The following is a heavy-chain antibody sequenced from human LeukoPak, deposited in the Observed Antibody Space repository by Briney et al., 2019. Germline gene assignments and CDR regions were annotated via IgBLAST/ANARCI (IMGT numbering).Heavy chain of an antibody. J-gene: IGHJ4*02. V-gene: IGHV3-7*04. CDR1: GFTLSTYW. CDR2: IKQDGSEK. Sequence: GGSLRLSCAASGFTLSTYWMSWVRQAPGKGLEWVANIKQDGSEKNYVDSVKGRSTISRDNAKNSLYLQMNSLRAEDTAVYYCARRYFDYWGQGTLVTVSS. CDR3: ARRYFDY.